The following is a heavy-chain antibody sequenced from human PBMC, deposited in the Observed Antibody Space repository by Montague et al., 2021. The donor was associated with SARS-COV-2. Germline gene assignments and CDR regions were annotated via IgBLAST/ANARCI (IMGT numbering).Heavy chain of an antibody. CDR3: ARSPRGSGTGWLDY. Sequence: SLRLSCEASGFTSGDYQMTWFRQAPGKGLQWVANINQDETAKTYVDSVKGRFTISRDNAKNSLILQMNSLKDEDTAVYYCARSPRGSGTGWLDYWGQGTLVTVSS. CDR2: INQDETAK. V-gene: IGHV3-7*01. J-gene: IGHJ4*02. CDR1: GFTSGDYQ. D-gene: IGHD3/OR15-3a*01.